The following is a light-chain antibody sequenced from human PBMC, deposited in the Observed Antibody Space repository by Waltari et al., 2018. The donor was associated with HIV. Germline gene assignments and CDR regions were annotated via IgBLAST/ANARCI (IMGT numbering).Light chain of an antibody. CDR2: STS. Sequence: DIQVTQSPSSVSASVGDTINITCRASRAIRDGVAWYQRKPGRAPNLLVYSTSRLQSGVPSRFVGRGSGTVFTLAISGPLVDDFGTYYCQEAAGFPHIFGAGTRVDFK. CDR1: RAIRDG. J-gene: IGKJ3*01. CDR3: QEAAGFPHI. V-gene: IGKV1-12*01.